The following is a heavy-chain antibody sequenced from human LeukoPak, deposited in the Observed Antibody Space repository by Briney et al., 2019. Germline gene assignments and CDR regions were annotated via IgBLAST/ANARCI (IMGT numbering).Heavy chain of an antibody. CDR2: VYYIGST. Sequence: SETLSLTCTVSGGSLSSSSYYWGWLRQPPGTGLEWIGSVYYIGSTNYNPSLKSRATMSVDTSKNQFSLKLSSVTAADTAVYYCARDVVAAAGTWDYWGQGTLVTVSS. CDR1: GGSLSSSSYY. CDR3: ARDVVAAAGTWDY. V-gene: IGHV4-39*07. D-gene: IGHD6-13*01. J-gene: IGHJ4*02.